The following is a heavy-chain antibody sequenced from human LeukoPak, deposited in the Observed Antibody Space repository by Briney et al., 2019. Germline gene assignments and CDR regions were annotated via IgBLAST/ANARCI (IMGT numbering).Heavy chain of an antibody. CDR3: ARDRRGYSGYDRGGWFDP. D-gene: IGHD5-12*01. J-gene: IGHJ5*02. Sequence: GGSLRLSCAASGFTFTSYSMNWVRQAPGKGLEWVSSITNSSSYIYYADSVKGRFTISRDNAKNSLYLQMNSLRAEDTAVYYWARDRRGYSGYDRGGWFDPWGQGTLVTVSS. CDR1: GFTFTSYS. CDR2: ITNSSSYI. V-gene: IGHV3-21*01.